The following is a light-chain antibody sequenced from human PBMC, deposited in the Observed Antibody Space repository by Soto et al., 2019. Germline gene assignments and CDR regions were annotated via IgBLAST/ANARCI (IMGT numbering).Light chain of an antibody. V-gene: IGKV1-5*03. CDR2: KAS. CDR1: QSLSSW. CDR3: QQYNSPPWT. J-gene: IGKJ1*01. Sequence: DIQMTQSPSTLSASIGDRVTITCRASQSLSSWLAWYQQKPGKAPKLLIYKASSLESGVPSRFSGSGSGTECTLTISSLQPDDFATYYCQQYNSPPWTFGQGTKVEIK.